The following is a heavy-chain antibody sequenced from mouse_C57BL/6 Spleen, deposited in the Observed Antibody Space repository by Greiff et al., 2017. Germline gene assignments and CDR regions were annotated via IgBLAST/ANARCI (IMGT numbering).Heavy chain of an antibody. Sequence: EVKVVESGPGLAKPSQTLSLTCSVTGYSITSDYWNWIRKFPGNKLEYMGYISYSGSTYYNPSLKSRISITRDTSKNQYYLQLNSVTTEDTATYYCARVSTTVVAPWYFDVWGTGTTVTVSS. CDR2: ISYSGST. J-gene: IGHJ1*03. D-gene: IGHD1-1*01. CDR3: ARVSTTVVAPWYFDV. CDR1: GYSITSDY. V-gene: IGHV3-8*01.